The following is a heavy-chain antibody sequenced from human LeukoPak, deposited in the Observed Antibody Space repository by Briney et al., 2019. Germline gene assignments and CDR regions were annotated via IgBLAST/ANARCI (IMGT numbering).Heavy chain of an antibody. J-gene: IGHJ4*02. D-gene: IGHD1-26*01. CDR2: ISYDGSNK. V-gene: IGHV3-30*03. CDR1: GFTFSSYG. Sequence: GRSLRLSCAASGFTFSSYGMHWVRQAPGKGLEWVTVISYDGSNKYYADSVKGRFTISRDNSKNTLYLQMNSLRAEDTAVYYCARDPSGSHYFDYWGQGTLVTVSS. CDR3: ARDPSGSHYFDY.